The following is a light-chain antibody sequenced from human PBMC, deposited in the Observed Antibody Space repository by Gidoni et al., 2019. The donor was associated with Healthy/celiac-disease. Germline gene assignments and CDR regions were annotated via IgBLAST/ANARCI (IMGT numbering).Light chain of an antibody. CDR3: SSYTSSSTLYV. Sequence: QSALTQPASVSGSPGQSITISCTGTSRDVGGYNYVSWYQPHPGKAPKLMIYYVSNRPSGVSNRFSGSKSGNTASLTISGLQAEDEADYYCSSYTSSSTLYVFGTGTKVTVL. CDR2: YVS. CDR1: SRDVGGYNY. J-gene: IGLJ1*01. V-gene: IGLV2-14*01.